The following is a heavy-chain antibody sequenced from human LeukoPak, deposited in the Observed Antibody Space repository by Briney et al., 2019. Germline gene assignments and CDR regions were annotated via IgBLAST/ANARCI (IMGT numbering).Heavy chain of an antibody. CDR3: ARRIHGGSGWTFDY. CDR2: IYYAGST. D-gene: IGHD6-19*01. Sequence: SETLSLTCTVSGGSISGSSYYWGWIRQPPGKGLEWIGSIYYAGSTYYDPSLRSRVTLSVDTSKNQFSLKLSSVTAADTAVYYWARRIHGGSGWTFDYWGQGTLVTVSS. V-gene: IGHV4-39*01. J-gene: IGHJ4*02. CDR1: GGSISGSSYY.